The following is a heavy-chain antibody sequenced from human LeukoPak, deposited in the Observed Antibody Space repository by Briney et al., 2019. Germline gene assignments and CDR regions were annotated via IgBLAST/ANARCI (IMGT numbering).Heavy chain of an antibody. D-gene: IGHD3-10*01. J-gene: IGHJ4*02. CDR1: GFTFSSYA. V-gene: IGHV3-30*04. CDR3: ARVGYGSRA. CDR2: ISYDGSNK. Sequence: GGSLRLSCAASGFTFSSYAMHWVRQAPGKGLEWVAVISYDGSNKYYADSVKGRFTISRDNSKNTLYLQTNSLRAEDTAVYYCARVGYGSRAWGQGTLVTVSS.